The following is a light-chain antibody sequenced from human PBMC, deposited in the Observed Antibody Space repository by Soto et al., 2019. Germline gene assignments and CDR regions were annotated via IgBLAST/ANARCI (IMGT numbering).Light chain of an antibody. J-gene: IGLJ2*01. CDR2: EGS. V-gene: IGLV2-23*01. CDR3: CSYAGSYVV. CDR1: SSDVGSYNL. Sequence: QSALTQPASVSGSPGQSITISCTGTSSDVGSYNLVSWYQQHPGKAPKLMIYEGSKRPSGVSNRFSGSKSGNTASLTISGLQAEDEADYYCCSYAGSYVVFGGGTKLTV.